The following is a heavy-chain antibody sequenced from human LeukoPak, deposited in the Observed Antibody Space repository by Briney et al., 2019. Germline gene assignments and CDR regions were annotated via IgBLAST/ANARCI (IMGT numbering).Heavy chain of an antibody. Sequence: GGSLRLSCVASGFTFSSYGIHWVRQAPGKGLEWVAFIRYDGSDKYYAAPVKGRFTLSRDDSKNTLYLQMNSLKTEDTAVYYCATYLLDSSTYVLSDYWGQGTLVTVSS. CDR1: GFTFSSYG. D-gene: IGHD3-22*01. V-gene: IGHV3-30*02. J-gene: IGHJ4*02. CDR2: IRYDGSDK. CDR3: ATYLLDSSTYVLSDY.